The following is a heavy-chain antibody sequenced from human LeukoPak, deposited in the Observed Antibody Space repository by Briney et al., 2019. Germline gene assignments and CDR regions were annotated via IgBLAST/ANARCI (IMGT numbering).Heavy chain of an antibody. J-gene: IGHJ2*01. CDR3: ARRGYDILTGTDWYFDL. Sequence: KPSETLSLTCTVSGGSISSYYWSWIRQPPGKGLKWIGYIYYSGSTNYNPSLKSRVTISVDTSKNQFSLKLSSVTAADTAVYYCARRGYDILTGTDWYFDLWGRGTLVTVSS. CDR2: IYYSGST. V-gene: IGHV4-59*01. CDR1: GGSISSYY. D-gene: IGHD3-9*01.